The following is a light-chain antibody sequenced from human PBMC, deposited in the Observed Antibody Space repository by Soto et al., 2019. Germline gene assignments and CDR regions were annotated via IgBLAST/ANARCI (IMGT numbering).Light chain of an antibody. Sequence: DIQMTQSPSSRSASVVDRVTIACQWIQDISNYLHWYQQKPGKAPKLLIYDASNLETGVPSRFSGSGSGTDFTFTISSLQPEDIATYYCQQYDNFPRAINFGQGTRLEIK. J-gene: IGKJ5*01. V-gene: IGKV1-33*01. CDR1: QDISNY. CDR3: QQYDNFPRAIN. CDR2: DAS.